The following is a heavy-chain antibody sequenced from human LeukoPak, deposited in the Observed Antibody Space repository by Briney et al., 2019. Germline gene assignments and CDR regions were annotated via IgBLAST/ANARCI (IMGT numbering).Heavy chain of an antibody. CDR2: IRYDGSNK. D-gene: IGHD2-2*01. CDR1: GFTFSSYG. Sequence: PGGSLRLSCAASGFTFSSYGMHWVRQAPGKGLEWVAFIRYDGSNKYYADSVKGRFTISRDNSKNTLYLQMNSLRAEDTAVYYCAKGNSSTSPFDYWGQGTLVTVSS. CDR3: AKGNSSTSPFDY. J-gene: IGHJ4*02. V-gene: IGHV3-30*02.